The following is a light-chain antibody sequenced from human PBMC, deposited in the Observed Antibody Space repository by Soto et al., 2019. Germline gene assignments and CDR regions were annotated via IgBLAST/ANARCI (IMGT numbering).Light chain of an antibody. V-gene: IGLV2-14*03. CDR3: SLYTSSSLHV. CDR2: DVS. J-gene: IGLJ1*01. Sequence: QSALTQPASVSGSPGQSITISCTGTSSDVGGYNYVSWYQQHPGKAPKLMIYDVSNRPSGVSNRFSGSKSGNTASLTISGIPAEDEADYYCSLYTSSSLHVFGTGTKVTVL. CDR1: SSDVGGYNY.